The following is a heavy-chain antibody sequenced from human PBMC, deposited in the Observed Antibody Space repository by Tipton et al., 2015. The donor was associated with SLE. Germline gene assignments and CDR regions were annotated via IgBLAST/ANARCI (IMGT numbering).Heavy chain of an antibody. D-gene: IGHD3-9*01. CDR3: ARDILTGYPYGMDV. CDR2: IYHLGSS. CDR1: GGSISRYY. J-gene: IGHJ6*02. V-gene: IGHV4-59*01. Sequence: TLSLTCTVSGGSISRYYWSWIRQSPGKGLEWIGYIYHLGSSDYNPSLKSRVTISVDTSKNQFSLTLNSVTAADTAVYYCARDILTGYPYGMDVWGQGTTVTVSS.